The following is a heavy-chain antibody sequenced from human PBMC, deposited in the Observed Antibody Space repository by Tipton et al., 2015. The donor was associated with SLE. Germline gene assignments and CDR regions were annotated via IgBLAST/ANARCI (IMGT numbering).Heavy chain of an antibody. J-gene: IGHJ4*02. D-gene: IGHD2-2*01. V-gene: IGHV4-4*07. CDR2: IYTGGNT. CDR3: VVCSPSSCSYFDY. Sequence: TLSLNCTVSGGSINTYYWAWVRQPAGKGLAWIGRIYTGGNTKYNPSLESRVSLSVDTSRGQFFLEVRSVTAADTAVYYCVVCSPSSCSYFDYWGQGRLVTVSS. CDR1: GGSINTYY.